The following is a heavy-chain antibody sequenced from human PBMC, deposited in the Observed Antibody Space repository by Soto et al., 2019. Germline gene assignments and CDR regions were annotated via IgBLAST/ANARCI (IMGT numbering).Heavy chain of an antibody. J-gene: IGHJ6*02. CDR3: ARDGPHYSASRMDV. CDR2: LHSGGDT. CDR1: GIPVSSNY. Sequence: EVQLVESGGGLVQPGGSLRLSCVASGIPVSSNYMTWVRQAPGKGLEWVSVLHSGGDTYYANSVKGRFTISRHDSTNTLFLQMNRMTAEDTAVYYCARDGPHYSASRMDVWGQGTTVTVSS. V-gene: IGHV3-53*04. D-gene: IGHD3-10*01.